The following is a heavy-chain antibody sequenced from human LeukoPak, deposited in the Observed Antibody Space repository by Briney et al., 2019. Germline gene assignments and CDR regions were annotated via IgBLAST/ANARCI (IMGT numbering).Heavy chain of an antibody. CDR1: GFTFSSYA. CDR2: ISGSGGST. V-gene: IGHV3-23*01. Sequence: GGSLRLSCAASGFTFSSYAMSWVRQAPGKGLEWVSAISGSGGSTYYADSVKGRLTISRDNSKNTLYLQMNSLRAEDTAVYYCAKEGEVEMATITVDYWGQGTLVTVSS. CDR3: AKEGEVEMATITVDY. D-gene: IGHD5-24*01. J-gene: IGHJ4*02.